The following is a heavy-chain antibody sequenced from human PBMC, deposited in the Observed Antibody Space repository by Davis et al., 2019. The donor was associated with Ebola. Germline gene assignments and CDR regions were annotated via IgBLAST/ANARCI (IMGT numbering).Heavy chain of an antibody. CDR1: GFTFSNAW. Sequence: GGSLRLSCAASGFTFSNAWMSWVRQAPGKGLEWVGRIKSKTDGGTTDYAAPVKGRFTISRDDSKNTLYLQMNSLKTEDTAVYYCTTGLVVVAASEGDYWGQGTLVTVSS. CDR2: IKSKTDGGTT. V-gene: IGHV3-15*01. J-gene: IGHJ4*02. CDR3: TTGLVVVAASEGDY. D-gene: IGHD2-15*01.